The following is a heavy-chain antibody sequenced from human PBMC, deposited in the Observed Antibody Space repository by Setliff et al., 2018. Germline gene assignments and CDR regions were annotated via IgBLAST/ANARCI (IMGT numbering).Heavy chain of an antibody. CDR3: ARVGYNFWSGYSPDAFDI. J-gene: IGHJ3*02. D-gene: IGHD3-3*01. CDR2: IYYSGST. V-gene: IGHV4-59*12. Sequence: SETLSLTCTVSGGSISSYYWSWIRQPPGKGLEWIGYIYYSGSTNYNPSLKSRVTISVDTSKNQFSLKLSSVTAADTAVYYCARVGYNFWSGYSPDAFDIWGQGTLVTVSS. CDR1: GGSISSYY.